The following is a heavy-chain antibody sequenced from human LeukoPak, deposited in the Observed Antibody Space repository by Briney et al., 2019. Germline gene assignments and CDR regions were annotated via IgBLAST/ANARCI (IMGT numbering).Heavy chain of an antibody. CDR3: GADLTMVRGVPRWFDP. CDR2: IVVGSGNT. Sequence: SVKVSCKASGFTFTSSAMQWVRQPRGQRLEWIGWIVVGSGNTNYAQKFQERVTITRDMSTSTTYMELSSLRSEDTAVYYCGADLTMVRGVPRWFDPWGQGTLVTVSS. CDR1: GFTFTSSA. D-gene: IGHD3-10*01. J-gene: IGHJ5*02. V-gene: IGHV1-58*02.